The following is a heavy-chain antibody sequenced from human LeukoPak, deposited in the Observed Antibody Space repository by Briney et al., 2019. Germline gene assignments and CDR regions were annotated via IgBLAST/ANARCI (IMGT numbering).Heavy chain of an antibody. CDR1: GYTFTSYG. CDR3: ARDQGYYDSSSYPNWFDP. Sequence: GASVKVSCKASGYTFTSYGISWVRQAPGQGLEWMGWISAYNGNTNYAQKLQGRVTMTTDTSTSTAYMELRSLRSDDTAVYYCARDQGYYDSSSYPNWFDPWGQGTLVTVSS. CDR2: ISAYNGNT. J-gene: IGHJ5*02. V-gene: IGHV1-18*01. D-gene: IGHD3-22*01.